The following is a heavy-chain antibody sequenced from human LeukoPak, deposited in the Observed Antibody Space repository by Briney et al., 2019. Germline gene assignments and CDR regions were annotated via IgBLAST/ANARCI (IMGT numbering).Heavy chain of an antibody. CDR2: ISAYNGNT. CDR1: GYTFTSYG. J-gene: IGHJ4*02. Sequence: GASVKVSCKASGYTFTSYGISWVRQAPGQGLEWMGWISAYNGNTNYAQKLQGRVTMTTDTSTSTAYMELRSLRSDDTAVYYCARDKIYDFWSGHNFDYWGQGTLVTVSS. CDR3: ARDKIYDFWSGHNFDY. V-gene: IGHV1-18*01. D-gene: IGHD3-3*01.